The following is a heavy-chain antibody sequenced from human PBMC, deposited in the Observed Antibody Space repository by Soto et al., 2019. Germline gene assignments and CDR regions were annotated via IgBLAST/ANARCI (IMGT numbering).Heavy chain of an antibody. Sequence: EVQVVESGGGLVQPGGSLRLSCAASGFTFSRYWMDWVRQAPRKGLEWVATIKHDGSEKYYVDSVKGRFIISRDNAKNSLFLQMNGLRVEDTAVYLCARAMGTDGWSNHPFDIWGQGTMVTFSS. CDR2: IKHDGSEK. D-gene: IGHD6-19*01. V-gene: IGHV3-7*04. CDR3: ARAMGTDGWSNHPFDI. J-gene: IGHJ3*02. CDR1: GFTFSRYW.